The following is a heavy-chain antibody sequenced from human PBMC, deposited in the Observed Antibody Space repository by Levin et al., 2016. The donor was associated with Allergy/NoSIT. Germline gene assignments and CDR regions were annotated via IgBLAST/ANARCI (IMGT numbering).Heavy chain of an antibody. D-gene: IGHD3-22*01. CDR2: IIPILGIA. Sequence: SVKVSCKASGGTFSSYAISWVRQAPGQGLEWMGRIIPILGIANYAQKFQGRVTITADKSTSTAYMELSSLRSEDTAVYYCARDPDDYYDSSGYPRAHDYWGQGTLVTVSS. CDR3: ARDPDDYYDSSGYPRAHDY. CDR1: GGTFSSYA. V-gene: IGHV1-69*04. J-gene: IGHJ4*02.